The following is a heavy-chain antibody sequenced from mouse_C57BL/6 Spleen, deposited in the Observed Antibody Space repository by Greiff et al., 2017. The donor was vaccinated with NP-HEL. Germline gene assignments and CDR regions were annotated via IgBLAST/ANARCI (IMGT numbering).Heavy chain of an antibody. Sequence: QVQLQQPGAELVKPGASVKLSCKASGYTFTSYWMHWVKQRPGRGLEWIGRIVPTSGGTKCNEKFKSKATLTVDKPSSTAYMQLSSLTSEDSAVYYCAREGYGNYPYYFDYWGQGTTLTVSS. CDR1: GYTFTSYW. CDR2: IVPTSGGT. V-gene: IGHV1-72*01. J-gene: IGHJ2*01. CDR3: AREGYGNYPYYFDY. D-gene: IGHD2-1*01.